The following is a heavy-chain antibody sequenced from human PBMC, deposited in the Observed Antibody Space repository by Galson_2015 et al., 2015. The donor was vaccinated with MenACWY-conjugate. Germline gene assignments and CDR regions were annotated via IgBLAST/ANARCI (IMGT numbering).Heavy chain of an antibody. J-gene: IGHJ6*03. CDR2: ISGSGGST. Sequence: SLRLSCAASGFTFSSYAMSWVRQAPGKGLEWVSAISGSGGSTYYADSVKGRFTISRDNSKNTLYLQMNSLRAEDTAVYYCARSSGWYLYYMDVWGKGTTVTVSS. D-gene: IGHD6-19*01. V-gene: IGHV3-23*01. CDR1: GFTFSSYA. CDR3: ARSSGWYLYYMDV.